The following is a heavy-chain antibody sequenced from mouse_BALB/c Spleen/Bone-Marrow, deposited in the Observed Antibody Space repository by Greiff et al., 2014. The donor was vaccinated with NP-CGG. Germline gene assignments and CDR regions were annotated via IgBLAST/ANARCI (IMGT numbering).Heavy chain of an antibody. D-gene: IGHD2-10*01. V-gene: IGHV4-1*02. J-gene: IGHJ2*01. CDR2: INPDSRTI. CDR1: GFDFSGYW. Sequence: EVMLVESGGGLVQPGGSLKLSCAASGFDFSGYWMSWVRQAPGKGLQWIGEINPDSRTINYAPSLEDKFIISRDNAKNTLYLQMSKVRSEDTALYYCARQAYYGDSDYWGQGTTLTVSS. CDR3: ARQAYYGDSDY.